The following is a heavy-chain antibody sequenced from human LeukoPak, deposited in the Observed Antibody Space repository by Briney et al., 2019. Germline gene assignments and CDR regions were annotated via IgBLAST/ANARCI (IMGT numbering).Heavy chain of an antibody. CDR3: AGENNSSGYRPFDI. D-gene: IGHD3-22*01. J-gene: IGHJ3*02. CDR1: GYTFTGYY. Sequence: ASVKVSCKASGYTFTGYYIHWVRQAPGQGLDWMGRINPNNGGTNYAQKFQGRVTMTRDMSMSTAYMELSRLRSDDTAVYYCAGENNSSGYRPFDIWGQGTMVTVPS. CDR2: INPNNGGT. V-gene: IGHV1-2*06.